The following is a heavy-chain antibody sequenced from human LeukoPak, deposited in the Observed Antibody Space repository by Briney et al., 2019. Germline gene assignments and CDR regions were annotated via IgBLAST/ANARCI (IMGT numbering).Heavy chain of an antibody. CDR3: ARGRVVVAARTTYYFDY. Sequence: SETLSLTCTVSGGSISSSSYYWGWIRQPPGKGLEWIGSIYYSGSTNYNPSLKSRVTISVDTSKNQFSLKLSSVTAADTAVYYCARGRVVVAARTTYYFDYWGQGTLVTVSS. J-gene: IGHJ4*02. V-gene: IGHV4-39*07. CDR1: GGSISSSSYY. CDR2: IYYSGST. D-gene: IGHD2-15*01.